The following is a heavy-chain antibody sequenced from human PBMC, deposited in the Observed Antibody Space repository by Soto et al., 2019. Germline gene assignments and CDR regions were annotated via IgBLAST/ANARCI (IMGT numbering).Heavy chain of an antibody. J-gene: IGHJ6*02. CDR3: ARGTAAGGYGKDF. D-gene: IGHD6-13*01. Sequence: SETRSLTCTASAGSLSSNRYYWGGLRQPPGKGLGWIGSIYYRGSTYYNPSLKSRVTISVDTSRNQCSLKLSSVTAADTAVYYCARGTAAGGYGKDFWGQGTTGTVAS. CDR1: AGSLSSNRYY. V-gene: IGHV4-39*01. CDR2: IYYRGST.